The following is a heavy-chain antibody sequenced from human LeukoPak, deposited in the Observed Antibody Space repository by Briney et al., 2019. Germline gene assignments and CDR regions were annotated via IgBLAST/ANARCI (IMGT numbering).Heavy chain of an antibody. D-gene: IGHD6-19*01. Sequence: SQTLSLTCAISGDSVSSINGAWNWVRQSPSRGLEWLGRAYYRSKWYSDYAVPIQGRISINPDTSKNQFTLHLFSVTPDDTAVYYCARDVATTGWYTFDYWGQGTRVTVSS. CDR3: ARDVATTGWYTFDY. CDR2: AYYRSKWYS. J-gene: IGHJ4*02. CDR1: GDSVSSINGA. V-gene: IGHV6-1*01.